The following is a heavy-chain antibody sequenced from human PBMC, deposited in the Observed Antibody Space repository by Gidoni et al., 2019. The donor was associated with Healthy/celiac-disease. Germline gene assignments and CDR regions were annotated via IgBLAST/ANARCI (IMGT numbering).Heavy chain of an antibody. CDR2: ISWNSGSI. CDR3: AKDIKEGYYGMDV. V-gene: IGHV3-9*01. Sequence: EVHLVESGGGLLQLGRSLIPPCAASGFTFDVYAMHWVRQAPGKGLEWVSGISWNSGSIGYADSVKGRFTISRDNAKNSLYLQMNSLRAEDTALYCCAKDIKEGYYGMDVWGQGTTVTVSS. CDR1: GFTFDVYA. J-gene: IGHJ6*02.